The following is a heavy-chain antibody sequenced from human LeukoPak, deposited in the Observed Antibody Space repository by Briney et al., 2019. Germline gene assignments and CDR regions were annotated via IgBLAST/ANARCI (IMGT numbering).Heavy chain of an antibody. J-gene: IGHJ4*02. CDR3: ARGVGITGTTCETH. D-gene: IGHD1-20*01. CDR1: GGSISSGSHY. CDR2: IYYSGST. Sequence: PSETLSLTCNVSGGSISSGSHYWSWVRQHPGKGLQWIGYIYYSGSTYYNPSLKSRVIISIDTSKNQFSLKLSSVTAADTAVYYCARGVGITGTTCETHWGQGTLVTVSS. V-gene: IGHV4-31*03.